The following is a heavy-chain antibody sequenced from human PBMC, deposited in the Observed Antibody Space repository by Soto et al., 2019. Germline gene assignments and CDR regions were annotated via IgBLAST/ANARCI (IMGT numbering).Heavy chain of an antibody. D-gene: IGHD3-22*01. CDR2: IYYSGST. CDR1: GGSISSYY. CDR3: ARDGSGYSDAFDI. Sequence: PSETLSLTCTVSGGSISSYYWSWIRQPPGKGLEWIGYIYYSGSTNYNPSLKSRVTISVDTSKNQFSLKLSSVTAADTAVYYCARDGSGYSDAFDIWAKGQWSPSPQ. V-gene: IGHV4-59*01. J-gene: IGHJ3*02.